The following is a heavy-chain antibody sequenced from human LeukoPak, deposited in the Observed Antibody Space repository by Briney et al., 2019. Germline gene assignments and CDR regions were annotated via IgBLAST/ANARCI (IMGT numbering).Heavy chain of an antibody. V-gene: IGHV1-2*02. D-gene: IGHD4-11*01. CDR3: ARDPSSVTLYFFDY. J-gene: IGHJ4*02. Sequence: ASVKASCKASGYTFRGNYIHWLRQAPGQGLEWMGWIDANNGDTKSAQKFQGRVTMSRDTSISTAYMDLSSLSPDDEAVYYCARDPSSVTLYFFDYWGQGTLVTVSS. CDR2: IDANNGDT. CDR1: GYTFRGNY.